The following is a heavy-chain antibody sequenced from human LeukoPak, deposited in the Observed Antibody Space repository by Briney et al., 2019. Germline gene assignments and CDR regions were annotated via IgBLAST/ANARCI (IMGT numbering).Heavy chain of an antibody. CDR2: IIPILGIA. CDR1: GGTFSSYA. CDR3: ASSGGSYFILDY. J-gene: IGHJ4*02. D-gene: IGHD1-26*01. Sequence: SVKVSCKASGGTFSSYAISWVRQAPGQGLEWMGRIIPILGIANYAQKFQGRVTITADKSTSTAYMELSSLRSEDTAVYYCASSGGSYFILDYWGQGTLVTVSP. V-gene: IGHV1-69*04.